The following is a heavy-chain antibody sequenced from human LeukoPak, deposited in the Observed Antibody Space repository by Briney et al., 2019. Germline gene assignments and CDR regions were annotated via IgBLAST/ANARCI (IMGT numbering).Heavy chain of an antibody. J-gene: IGHJ4*02. CDR1: GFTFSSYA. D-gene: IGHD3-10*01. CDR2: ISGSGGST. CDR3: AKSAALYYYGSGSYYGDFDY. V-gene: IGHV3-23*01. Sequence: GGSLRLSCAASGFTFSSYAMTWVRQAPGKGLEWVSAISGSGGSTYYADSVKGRFTISRDNSKNTLYLQMNSLRAEDTAVYYCAKSAALYYYGSGSYYGDFDYWGQGTLVTVSS.